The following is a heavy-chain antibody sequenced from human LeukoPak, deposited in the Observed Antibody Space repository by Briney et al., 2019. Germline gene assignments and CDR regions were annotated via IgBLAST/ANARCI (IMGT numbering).Heavy chain of an antibody. CDR2: ISSTSSTI. CDR1: GFTFRNYW. J-gene: IGHJ4*02. Sequence: GGSLRLSCAASGFTFRNYWMGWVRQAPGKGLEWISYISSTSSTIYYADSVKGRFTTSRDNAKNSLYLQMNSLRAEDTAVYYCARGCGLHLSPASSYYDSRCRYFDDWGQRTLVTVSS. D-gene: IGHD3-22*01. V-gene: IGHV3-48*04. CDR3: ARGCGLHLSPASSYYDSRCRYFDD.